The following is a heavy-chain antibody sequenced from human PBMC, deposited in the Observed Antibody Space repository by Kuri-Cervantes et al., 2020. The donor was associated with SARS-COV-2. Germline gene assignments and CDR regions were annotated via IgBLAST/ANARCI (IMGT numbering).Heavy chain of an antibody. D-gene: IGHD1-26*01. Sequence: ASVKVSCKASGYTFTGYYIHWVRQAPGQGLEWMGWINPDRGNTNYAQKFQGRVTLARDTSIRTAYMEVTSLTYDDTAVYYCAREDFSSLGAPHGLDYWGQGTLVTSPQ. V-gene: IGHV1-2*02. CDR3: AREDFSSLGAPHGLDY. CDR2: INPDRGNT. CDR1: GYTFTGYY. J-gene: IGHJ4*02.